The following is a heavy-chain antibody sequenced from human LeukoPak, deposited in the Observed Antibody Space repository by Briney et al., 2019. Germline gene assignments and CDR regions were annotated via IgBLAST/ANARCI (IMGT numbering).Heavy chain of an antibody. Sequence: VKVSCKASGYTFTGYFMHWVRQAPGQGLEWMGWINPNSGGPKYALKFQGRVTMTRDTSISTAYMELSSLRSDDTAVYYCARGRGTASGDRVEATIIDGYRGQGTLVTVSS. V-gene: IGHV1-2*02. CDR2: INPNSGGP. D-gene: IGHD2-21*01. CDR3: ARGRGTASGDRVEATIIDGY. J-gene: IGHJ4*02. CDR1: GYTFTGYF.